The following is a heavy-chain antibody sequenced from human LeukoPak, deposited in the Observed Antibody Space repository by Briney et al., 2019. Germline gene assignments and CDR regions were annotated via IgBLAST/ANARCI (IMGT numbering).Heavy chain of an antibody. J-gene: IGHJ6*03. V-gene: IGHV1-46*01. Sequence: ASVTVSCKASGYTFTMYQIHWVRLAPGQGLEWMGMINPSDGATTYAQRFQGRVTLIRDMSTTTVYMGLHSLRFEDTAVYFCAREQRGGQSATLGALFASYYTYYYMDVWGGGTTVTVSS. CDR1: GYTFTMYQ. D-gene: IGHD3-10*01. CDR2: INPSDGAT. CDR3: AREQRGGQSATLGALFASYYTYYYMDV.